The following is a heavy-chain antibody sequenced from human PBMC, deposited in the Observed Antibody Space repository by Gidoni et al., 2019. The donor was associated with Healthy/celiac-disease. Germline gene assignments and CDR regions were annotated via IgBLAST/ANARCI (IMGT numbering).Heavy chain of an antibody. CDR1: GGSISSSSYY. J-gene: IGHJ5*02. CDR3: ARPAGGYSSSWYFQNNWFDP. D-gene: IGHD6-13*01. CDR2: IYYSGST. Sequence: QLQLQESGPGLVKPSETLSLTCTVSGGSISSSSYYWGWIRQPPGKGLEWIGSIYYSGSTYYNPSLQSRVTISVDTSKNQFSLKLSSVTAADTAVYYCARPAGGYSSSWYFQNNWFDPWGQGTLVTVSS. V-gene: IGHV4-39*01.